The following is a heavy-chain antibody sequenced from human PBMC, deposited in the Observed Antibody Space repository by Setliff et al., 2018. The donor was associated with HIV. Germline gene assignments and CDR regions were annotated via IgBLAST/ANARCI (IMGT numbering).Heavy chain of an antibody. V-gene: IGHV1-3*01. CDR2: INAGNGNT. CDR1: GSTFTSYA. D-gene: IGHD6-19*01. Sequence: ASVKVSCQASGSTFTSYAMHWVRQAPGQRLEWMGWINAGNGNTKYSQKFQGRVTITRDTSASTAYMELSSLRSEDTAVYYCARGPSGWPHFDYWGQGTLVTVSS. J-gene: IGHJ4*02. CDR3: ARGPSGWPHFDY.